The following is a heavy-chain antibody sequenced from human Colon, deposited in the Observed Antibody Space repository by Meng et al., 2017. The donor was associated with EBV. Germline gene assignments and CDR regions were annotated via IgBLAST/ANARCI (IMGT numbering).Heavy chain of an antibody. CDR3: TNLDY. CDR2: ITTKASNYAT. CDR1: GYTFITSA. V-gene: IGHV3-73*02. Sequence: VQLVAAGVGVLPRGASLRLSLDTSGYTFITSAVHWLRQASGKGLEWVGRITTKASNYATAYVASVEGRFTVSRDDSTNTAYLRMNSLKTEDTAVYYCTNLDYWGQGILVTVSS. J-gene: IGHJ4*02.